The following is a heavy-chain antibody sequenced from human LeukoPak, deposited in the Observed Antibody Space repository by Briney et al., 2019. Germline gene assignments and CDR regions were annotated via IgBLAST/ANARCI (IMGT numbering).Heavy chain of an antibody. CDR1: GGSISSSSYS. CDR3: ARDFGSGRNWFDP. J-gene: IGHJ5*02. V-gene: IGHV4-39*07. CDR2: IYYPGNT. D-gene: IGHD3-3*01. Sequence: SETLSLTCTVSGGSISSSSYSWGWIRQPPGKGLEWIGSIYYPGNTYYNPSLKSRVTISVDTSKNQFSLKLSSVTAADTAVYYCARDFGSGRNWFDPWGQGTLVTVSS.